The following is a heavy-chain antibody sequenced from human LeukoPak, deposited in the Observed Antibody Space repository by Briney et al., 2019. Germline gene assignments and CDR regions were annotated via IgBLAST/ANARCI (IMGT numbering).Heavy chain of an antibody. J-gene: IGHJ1*01. CDR2: INHSGST. Sequence: SETLSLTCAVYGGSFSGYYWSWIRQPPGKGLEWIGEINHSGSTNYNPSLKSRVTISVDTSKNQFPLKLSSVTAADTAVYYCARTKGYSYGYSYFQHWGQGTLVTVSS. CDR3: ARTKGYSYGYSYFQH. V-gene: IGHV4-34*01. CDR1: GGSFSGYY. D-gene: IGHD5-18*01.